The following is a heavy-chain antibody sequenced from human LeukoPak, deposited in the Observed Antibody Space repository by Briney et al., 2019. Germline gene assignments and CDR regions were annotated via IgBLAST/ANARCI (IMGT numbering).Heavy chain of an antibody. CDR2: ISGSGGST. CDR3: AKEHPNSYGSGSYNFDY. J-gene: IGHJ4*02. D-gene: IGHD3-10*01. CDR1: GFTFSSYA. V-gene: IGHV3-23*01. Sequence: GGSLRLSCAASGFTFSSYAMTWVRQAPGKGLEWVSAISGSGGSTYYADSVKGRFTISRDNSKNMLYLQMNSLRAEDTALYYCAKEHPNSYGSGSYNFDYWGQGTLVTVSS.